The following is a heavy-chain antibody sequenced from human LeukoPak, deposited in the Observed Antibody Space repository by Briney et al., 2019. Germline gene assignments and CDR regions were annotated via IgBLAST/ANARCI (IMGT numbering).Heavy chain of an antibody. CDR3: ARGGHSSFDY. CDR1: GFTFSNFW. D-gene: IGHD3-16*01. J-gene: IGHJ4*02. Sequence: PGGSLRLSCAASGFTFSNFWLHWVRQAPGKGLEWVSRITSDGSNINYADSVQGRFTISRDNAKNTLYLQMNSLRAEDTAVYYCARGGHSSFDYCGQGALVTVSS. CDR2: ITSDGSNI. V-gene: IGHV3-74*01.